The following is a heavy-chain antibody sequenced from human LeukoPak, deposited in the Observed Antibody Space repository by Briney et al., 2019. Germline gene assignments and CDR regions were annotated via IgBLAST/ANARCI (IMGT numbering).Heavy chain of an antibody. CDR1: GGSISSGGYY. D-gene: IGHD6-25*01. CDR2: IYYSGST. J-gene: IGHJ4*02. V-gene: IGHV4-31*03. CDR3: ARDLRRGLDY. Sequence: PSETLSLTCTVSGGSISSGGYYWSWIRQHPGKGLEWIGYIYYSGSTYYNPSLKSRVTISVDTSKNQFSLKPSSVTAADTAVYYCARDLRRGLDYWGQGTLVTVSS.